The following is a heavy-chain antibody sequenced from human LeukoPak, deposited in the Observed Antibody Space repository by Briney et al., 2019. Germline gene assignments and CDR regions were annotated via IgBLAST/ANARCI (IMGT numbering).Heavy chain of an antibody. V-gene: IGHV4-61*02. D-gene: IGHD3-9*01. CDR2: IYTSGNT. CDR1: GGSISSGSYF. J-gene: IGHJ4*02. Sequence: SETLSLTCTVSGGSISSGSYFWSWIRQPAGKGLEWIGRIYTSGNTNYNPSLKSRVTISVDTSKNQFSLKLSSVTAADTAVYYCARNDILTGYCFDYWGQGTLVTVSS. CDR3: ARNDILTGYCFDY.